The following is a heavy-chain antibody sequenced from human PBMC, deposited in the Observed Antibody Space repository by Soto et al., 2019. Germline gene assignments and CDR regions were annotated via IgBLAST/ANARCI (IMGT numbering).Heavy chain of an antibody. D-gene: IGHD3-10*01. CDR1: GGTFSSYA. CDR3: AREARIWFGESYFDY. CDR2: IIPIFGTA. J-gene: IGHJ4*02. V-gene: IGHV1-69*13. Sequence: SVKVSCKASGGTFSSYAISWVRQAPGQGLEWMGGIIPIFGTANYAQKFQGRATITADESTSTAYMELSSLRSEDTAVYYCAREARIWFGESYFDYWGQGTLVTVSS.